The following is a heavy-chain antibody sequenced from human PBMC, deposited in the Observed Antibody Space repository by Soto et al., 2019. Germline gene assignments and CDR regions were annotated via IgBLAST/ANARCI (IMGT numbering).Heavy chain of an antibody. CDR1: GFTFSVYA. J-gene: IGHJ6*02. CDR3: ASLGVGDWANYYYYYGMDV. CDR2: VTANGGST. D-gene: IGHD2-21*02. Sequence: GGSLRLSCAATGFTFSVYAMTWVRQAPGKRLEWVSAVTANGGSTYSADSVKGRFTISRDNSKNTLFLQMNSLRAEDTAVYYCASLGVGDWANYYYYYGMDVWGQGTTVTVSS. V-gene: IGHV3-23*01.